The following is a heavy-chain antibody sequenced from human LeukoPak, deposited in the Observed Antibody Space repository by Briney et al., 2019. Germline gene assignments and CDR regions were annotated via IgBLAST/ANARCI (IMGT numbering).Heavy chain of an antibody. CDR2: INPNSGGT. CDR3: ATHYGHDYGDYVGY. Sequence: GASVKVSCKASGYTFTSYAMNWVRQAPGQGLEWMGRINPNSGGTNYAQKFQGRVTMTRDTSISTAYMELSGLRSDDTAMYYCATHYGHDYGDYVGYWGQGTLVTVSS. V-gene: IGHV1-2*06. D-gene: IGHD4-17*01. CDR1: GYTFTSYA. J-gene: IGHJ4*02.